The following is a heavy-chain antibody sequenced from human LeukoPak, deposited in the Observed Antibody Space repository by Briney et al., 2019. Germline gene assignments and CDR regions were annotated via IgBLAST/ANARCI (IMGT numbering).Heavy chain of an antibody. D-gene: IGHD2-2*01. CDR2: INHSGST. V-gene: IGHV4-34*01. CDR1: GGSFSGYY. Sequence: SETLSLTCAVYGGSFSGYYWSWIRQPPGKGLEWIGEINHSGSTNYNPSLKSRVTISVDTSKNQFSLKLSSVTAADTAVYYCASGDDCSSTSCLIHFQHWGQGTPVTVSS. J-gene: IGHJ1*01. CDR3: ASGDDCSSTSCLIHFQH.